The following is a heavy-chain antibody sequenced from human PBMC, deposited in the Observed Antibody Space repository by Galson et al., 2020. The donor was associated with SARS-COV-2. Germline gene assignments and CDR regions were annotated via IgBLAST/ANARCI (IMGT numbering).Heavy chain of an antibody. Sequence: SVKVSCKASGGTFSSYAISWVRQAPGQGLEWMGRINPIFGTANYAQKFQGRVTITADESTSTAYMELSSLRSEDTAVYYCARDRYDTAMVLYYFDYWGQGTLVTVSS. D-gene: IGHD5-18*01. CDR2: INPIFGTA. CDR3: ARDRYDTAMVLYYFDY. V-gene: IGHV1-69*13. J-gene: IGHJ4*02. CDR1: GGTFSSYA.